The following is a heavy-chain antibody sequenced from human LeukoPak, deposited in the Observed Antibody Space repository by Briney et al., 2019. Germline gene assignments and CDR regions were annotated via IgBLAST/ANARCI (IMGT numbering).Heavy chain of an antibody. CDR3: AREGSYYGSGSSPRPFDY. Sequence: ASVKVSCKASGGTFSSYAISWVRQALGQGLEWMGGIIPIFGTANYAQKFQGRVTITADKSTSTAYMELSSLRSEDTAVYYCAREGSYYGSGSSPRPFDYWGQGTLVTVSS. CDR1: GGTFSSYA. J-gene: IGHJ4*02. CDR2: IIPIFGTA. D-gene: IGHD3-10*01. V-gene: IGHV1-69*06.